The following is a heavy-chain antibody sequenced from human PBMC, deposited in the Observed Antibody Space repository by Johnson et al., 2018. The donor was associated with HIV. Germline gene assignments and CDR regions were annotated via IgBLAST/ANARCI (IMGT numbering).Heavy chain of an antibody. J-gene: IGHJ3*02. CDR3: ARAAYSSSWYGGAFDI. CDR2: IKQDGSEK. Sequence: VQLLESGGGLVQPGGSLRLSCAASGFIFSSYGMHWVRQSPGKGLEWVANIKQDGSEKYYVDSVKGRFTISRDNAKNSLYLQMNSLRAEDTAVYYCARAAYSSSWYGGAFDIWGQGTMVTVSS. CDR1: GFIFSSYG. V-gene: IGHV3-7*05. D-gene: IGHD6-13*01.